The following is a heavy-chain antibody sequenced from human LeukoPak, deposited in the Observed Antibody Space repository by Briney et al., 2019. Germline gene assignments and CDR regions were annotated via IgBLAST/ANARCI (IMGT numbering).Heavy chain of an antibody. CDR3: ARGQRYYDILTGSEIDAFDI. D-gene: IGHD3-9*01. Sequence: GASVKVSCKASGYTFTSYDINWVRQATGQGLEWMGWMNPNSGNTGYAQEFQGRVTMTRNTSISTAYMELSSLRSEDTAVYYCARGQRYYDILTGSEIDAFDIWGQGTMVTVSS. CDR1: GYTFTSYD. CDR2: MNPNSGNT. J-gene: IGHJ3*02. V-gene: IGHV1-8*01.